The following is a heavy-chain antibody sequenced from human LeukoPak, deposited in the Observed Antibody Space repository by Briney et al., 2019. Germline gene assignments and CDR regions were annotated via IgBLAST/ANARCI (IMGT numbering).Heavy chain of an antibody. J-gene: IGHJ4*02. CDR3: ASAPTIRPAILFDY. CDR2: INPSGGST. Sequence: GASVKVSCKASGYTFTSYYMHWVRQAPGQGLEWMAIINPSGGSTSYAQKVQGRVTMTRDTSTSTVYMELSSLRAEDTAVYYCASAPTIRPAILFDYWGQGTLVTVSS. CDR1: GYTFTSYY. D-gene: IGHD2-2*01. V-gene: IGHV1-46*03.